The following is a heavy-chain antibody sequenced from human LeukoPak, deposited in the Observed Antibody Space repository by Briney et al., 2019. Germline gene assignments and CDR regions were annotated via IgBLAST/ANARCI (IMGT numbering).Heavy chain of an antibody. V-gene: IGHV4-31*03. D-gene: IGHD2-15*01. J-gene: IGHJ3*02. CDR1: GGSISSGGYY. Sequence: PSQTLSLTCTVSGGSISSGGYYWSWIRQHPGKGLEWIGYIYYSGSTYCNPSLKSRVTISVDTSKNQFSLKLSSVTAADTAVYYCGTYCSGGSCYSHDAFDIWGQGTMVTVSS. CDR2: IYYSGST. CDR3: GTYCSGGSCYSHDAFDI.